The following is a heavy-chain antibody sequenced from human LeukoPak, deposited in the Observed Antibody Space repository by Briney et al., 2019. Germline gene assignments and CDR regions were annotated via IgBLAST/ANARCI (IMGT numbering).Heavy chain of an antibody. J-gene: IGHJ4*02. CDR2: ISGSGGST. CDR1: GFTFSSYA. CDR3: AKGVRDFWSGYYHLPPYFDY. V-gene: IGHV3-23*01. Sequence: GGSLRLSCAASGFTFSSYAMSWVRQAPGKGLEWVSAISGSGGSTYYADSVKGRFTISRDNSKNTLYLQMNSLRAEDTAVYYCAKGVRDFWSGYYHLPPYFDYWGQGTLVTVSS. D-gene: IGHD3-3*01.